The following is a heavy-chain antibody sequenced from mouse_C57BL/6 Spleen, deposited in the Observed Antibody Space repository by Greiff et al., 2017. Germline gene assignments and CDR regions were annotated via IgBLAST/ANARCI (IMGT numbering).Heavy chain of an antibody. CDR1: GYTFTSYW. V-gene: IGHV1-55*01. Sequence: QVQLQQPGAELVKPGASVKMSCKASGYTFTSYWITWVKQRPGQGLEWIGEIYPGSGSTNYNEKFKGTATLTVDTSSSTAFMQRRSLTSEDSAVYYCAQRAYWGQGTTLTVSS. CDR3: AQRAY. J-gene: IGHJ2*01. D-gene: IGHD3-3*01. CDR2: IYPGSGST.